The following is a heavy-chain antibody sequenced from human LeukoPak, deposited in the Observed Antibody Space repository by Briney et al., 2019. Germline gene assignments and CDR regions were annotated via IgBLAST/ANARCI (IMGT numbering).Heavy chain of an antibody. V-gene: IGHV4-38-2*02. J-gene: IGHJ4*02. Sequence: SETLSLTCTVSGYSISSGYYWGWIRQPPGKGLEWIGSIYHSGSTYYNPSLKSRVTMSVDTSKNQFSLKLSSVTAADTAVYYCARDYSRQFDYWGQGTLVTVSS. CDR1: GYSISSGYY. CDR3: ARDYSRQFDY. CDR2: IYHSGST. D-gene: IGHD2-15*01.